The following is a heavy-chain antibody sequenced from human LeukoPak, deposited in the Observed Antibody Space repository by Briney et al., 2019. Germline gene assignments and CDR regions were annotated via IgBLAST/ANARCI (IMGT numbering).Heavy chain of an antibody. CDR3: VNNWNCDS. CDR2: IISNGGSA. J-gene: IGHJ5*01. V-gene: IGHV3-64D*09. Sequence: RGFPRLSCLASGFTSSSYAIAWVRPAPRQGLEYLSAIISNGGSAYYADSVKGRFTISRDNSKNTLYLQMSSLRTEDTAVYYCVNNWNCDSWGQGTLVTVSS. D-gene: IGHD1-1*01. CDR1: GFTSSSYA.